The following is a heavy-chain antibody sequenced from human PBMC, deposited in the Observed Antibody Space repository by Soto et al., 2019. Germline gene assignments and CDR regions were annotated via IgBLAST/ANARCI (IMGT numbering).Heavy chain of an antibody. CDR3: ARGGATVTTQPYWYFDL. D-gene: IGHD4-17*01. Sequence: QVQLVQSGAEVKKPGSSVKVSCKASGGTFSSYAISWVRQAPGQGLEWMGGIIPIFGTANYAQKFQGRVTITADDSTSTSYMELSSLRSEDTAVYYCARGGATVTTQPYWYFDLWGRGTLVTVSS. CDR2: IIPIFGTA. J-gene: IGHJ2*01. CDR1: GGTFSSYA. V-gene: IGHV1-69*12.